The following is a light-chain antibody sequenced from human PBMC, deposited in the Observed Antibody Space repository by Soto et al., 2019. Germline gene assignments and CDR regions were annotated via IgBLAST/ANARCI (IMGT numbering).Light chain of an antibody. CDR2: GAS. J-gene: IGKJ2*01. Sequence: EIVMTQSPATLSVSPGERATLSCRASQSVSSNLAWYQQKPGQAPRLLIFGASTRVTGLPARFSGSGSGTEFTLTISSLQSEDFAVYYCQQYNNWPFTFGQGTKLEIQ. V-gene: IGKV3-15*01. CDR3: QQYNNWPFT. CDR1: QSVSSN.